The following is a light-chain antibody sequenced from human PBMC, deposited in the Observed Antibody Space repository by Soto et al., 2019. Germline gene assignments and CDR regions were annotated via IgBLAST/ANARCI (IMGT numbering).Light chain of an antibody. Sequence: QSALTQPASVSGAPGQSITISCTGTSSDVGGYTYVSWYQQHPGTAPKLMIYDVSNRPSGVSNRFSGSKSGTTASLTISGLQAEDEADYYCRSYKSSRTLDVFGTGTKLTVL. CDR2: DVS. V-gene: IGLV2-14*01. CDR3: RSYKSSRTLDV. J-gene: IGLJ1*01. CDR1: SSDVGGYTY.